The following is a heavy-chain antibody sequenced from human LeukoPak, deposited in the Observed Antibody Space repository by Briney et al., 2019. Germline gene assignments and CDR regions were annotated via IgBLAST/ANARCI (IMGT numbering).Heavy chain of an antibody. D-gene: IGHD6-19*01. CDR3: ARQRRSSGWPNDY. J-gene: IGHJ4*02. CDR1: GYSFTSYW. Sequence: GESLKISCKGSGYSFTSYWIAWVRQMPVKGLEWMGIIYPDDSDTRYSPSFQGQVTITADKSISTAYLQWSSLKASDNAMYYCARQRRSSGWPNDYWGQGTLVTVSS. V-gene: IGHV5-51*01. CDR2: IYPDDSDT.